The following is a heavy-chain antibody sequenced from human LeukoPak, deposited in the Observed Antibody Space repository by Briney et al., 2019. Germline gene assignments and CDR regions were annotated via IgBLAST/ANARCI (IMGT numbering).Heavy chain of an antibody. CDR1: GFTFRTYG. Sequence: GGSLRLSCAASGFTFRTYGMHWVRQAPGKGLEWVSYISSSGSTIYYADSVKGRFTISRDNAKNSLYLQMNSLRAEDTAVYYCAELGITMIGGVWGKGTTVTISS. CDR2: ISSSGSTI. V-gene: IGHV3-48*04. J-gene: IGHJ6*04. CDR3: AELGITMIGGV. D-gene: IGHD3-10*02.